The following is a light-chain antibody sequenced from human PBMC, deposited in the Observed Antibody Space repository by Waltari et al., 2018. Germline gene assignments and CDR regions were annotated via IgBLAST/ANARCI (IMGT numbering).Light chain of an antibody. CDR2: GVS. CDR3: CSYTSSSTWV. Sequence: QSALTQPASVSASPGQSITISCPGTSSDVGGYNFVSWYQQHPGNAPKLIISGVSNRPSGVSDRFSGSKSGTTASLTISGLQAEDEADYHCCSYTSSSTWVFGGGTELTVL. V-gene: IGLV2-14*01. J-gene: IGLJ3*02. CDR1: SSDVGGYNF.